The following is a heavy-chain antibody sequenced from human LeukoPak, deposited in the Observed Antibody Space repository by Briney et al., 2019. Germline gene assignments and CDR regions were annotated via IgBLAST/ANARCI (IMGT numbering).Heavy chain of an antibody. Sequence: GGSLRLSCAASGFTFSSYGMSWVRQAPGKGLEWVSSLSGSGGSTYYADSVKGRFTISRDNSKNTVYLQMNSLRAEDTAVYYCAKEGNYGFDYWGQGTLVTVSS. J-gene: IGHJ4*02. CDR1: GFTFSSYG. D-gene: IGHD1-7*01. CDR2: LSGSGGST. CDR3: AKEGNYGFDY. V-gene: IGHV3-23*01.